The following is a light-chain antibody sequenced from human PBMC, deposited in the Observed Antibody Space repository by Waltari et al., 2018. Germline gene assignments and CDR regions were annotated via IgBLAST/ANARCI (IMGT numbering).Light chain of an antibody. CDR3: QQYNSYPLT. V-gene: IGKV1-5*01. Sequence: DIQMTQSPSTLSASVGDRVTITCRASQSINNWLVWYQQKPGKAPKLRIYDASSLESGVPSRFSGSGSGTEFTLTISSLQPDDFATYYCQQYNSYPLTFGGGTKVDIK. CDR2: DAS. J-gene: IGKJ4*01. CDR1: QSINNW.